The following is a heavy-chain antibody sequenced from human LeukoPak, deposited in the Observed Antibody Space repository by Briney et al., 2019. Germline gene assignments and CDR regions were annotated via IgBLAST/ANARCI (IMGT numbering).Heavy chain of an antibody. V-gene: IGHV4-38-2*02. CDR3: ARTEPGYYYMDV. J-gene: IGHJ6*03. Sequence: TETLSLTCTVSGYSISSGYSWDWIRQPPGKGLEWIGSFYHSGSTYYSPSLESRVTISGDTSKNHFSLNLNSVTAADTAVYFCARTEPGYYYMDVWGKGTTVTVSS. CDR2: FYHSGST. D-gene: IGHD2-8*02. CDR1: GYSISSGYS.